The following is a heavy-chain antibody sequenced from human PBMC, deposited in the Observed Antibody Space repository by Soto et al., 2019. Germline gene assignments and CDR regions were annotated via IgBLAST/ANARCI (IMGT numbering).Heavy chain of an antibody. D-gene: IGHD2-2*01. V-gene: IGHV3-21*01. Sequence: GGSLRLSCTVSGFPFNNYGINWVRQAPGKGLEWVSSVSKSDYTYYSDSVKGRFTISRDNAKNSVSLQMNTLRVEDTAVYYCAREDSIIIPAVSDFWGQGTLVTVSS. CDR1: GFPFNNYG. CDR2: VSKSDYT. CDR3: AREDSIIIPAVSDF. J-gene: IGHJ4*02.